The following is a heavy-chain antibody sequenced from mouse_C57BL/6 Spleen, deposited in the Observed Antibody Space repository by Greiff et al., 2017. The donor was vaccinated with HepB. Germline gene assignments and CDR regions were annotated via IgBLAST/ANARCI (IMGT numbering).Heavy chain of an antibody. V-gene: IGHV3-6*01. Sequence: EVQVEESGPGLVKPSQSLSLTCSVTGYSITSGYYWYWIRQFPGNKLECMGYISYDGSNNYNPSFKNRIPLTLDTSKTQFFMKLNAVTTEDTATYYCAREGLISYSSWFAYWGQGTLVTVPA. CDR1: GYSITSGYY. CDR2: ISYDGSN. CDR3: AREGLISYSSWFAY. J-gene: IGHJ3*01.